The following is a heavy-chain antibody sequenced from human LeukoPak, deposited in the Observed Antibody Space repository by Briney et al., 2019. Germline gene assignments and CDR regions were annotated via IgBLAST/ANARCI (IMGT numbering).Heavy chain of an antibody. CDR3: ARSSVLRYFDWLPYDAFDI. J-gene: IGHJ3*02. V-gene: IGHV4-61*02. Sequence: SETLSLTCTVSGGSISSGSYYWSWIRQPAGKGLEWIVRIYTSGSTNYNPSLKSRVTISVDTSKNQFSLKLSSVTAADTAVYYCARSSVLRYFDWLPYDAFDIWGQGTMVTVSS. CDR2: IYTSGST. D-gene: IGHD3-9*01. CDR1: GGSISSGSYY.